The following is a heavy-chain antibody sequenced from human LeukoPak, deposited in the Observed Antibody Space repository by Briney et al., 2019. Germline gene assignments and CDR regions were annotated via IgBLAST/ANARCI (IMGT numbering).Heavy chain of an antibody. Sequence: ASVKVSCRASGYTFTSYGISWVRQAPGQGLEWMGWISAYNGNTNYAQKLQGRVTMTTDTSTSTAYMELRSLRSDDTAVYYCARGGYCSSTSCRYYFDYWGQGTLVTVSS. V-gene: IGHV1-18*01. D-gene: IGHD2-2*01. J-gene: IGHJ4*02. CDR3: ARGGYCSSTSCRYYFDY. CDR1: GYTFTSYG. CDR2: ISAYNGNT.